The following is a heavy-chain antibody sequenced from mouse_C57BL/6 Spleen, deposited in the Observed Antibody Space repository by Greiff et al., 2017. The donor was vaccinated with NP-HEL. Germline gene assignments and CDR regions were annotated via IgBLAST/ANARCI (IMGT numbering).Heavy chain of an antibody. V-gene: IGHV14-1*01. CDR2: IDPEDGDT. D-gene: IGHD1-1*01. Sequence: VQLQQSGAELVRPGASVKLSCTASGFNIKDYYMHWVKQRPEQGLEWIGRIDPEDGDTEYAPKFQGKATMTADTSSNTAYLQLSSLTSEDTAVYYCAYTAVGATGEDYWGQGTSVTVSS. CDR3: AYTAVGATGEDY. J-gene: IGHJ4*01. CDR1: GFNIKDYY.